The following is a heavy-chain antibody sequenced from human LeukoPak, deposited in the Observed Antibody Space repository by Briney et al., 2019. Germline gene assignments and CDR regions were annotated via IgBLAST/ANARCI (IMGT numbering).Heavy chain of an antibody. D-gene: IGHD3-10*01. CDR3: ARDKGIRADSTRWHAWYDP. V-gene: IGHV4-4*07. J-gene: IGHJ5*02. Sequence: SETLSLTCTVSGVSISGYYWSWVRQTAGKGLEWIGHIYSSGDTNYNPSLQSRVTMLVDTSKNQVSLRLKSVTDADTALYSCARDKGIRADSTRWHAWYDPWGQGTLVTVSS. CDR2: IYSSGDT. CDR1: GVSISGYY.